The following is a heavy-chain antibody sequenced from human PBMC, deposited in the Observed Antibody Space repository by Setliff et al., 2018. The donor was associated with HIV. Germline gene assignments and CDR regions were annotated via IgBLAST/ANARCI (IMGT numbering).Heavy chain of an antibody. CDR1: GFTFSNYA. D-gene: IGHD6-13*01. CDR2: ISYDGSDK. Sequence: GGSLRLSCAASGFTFSNYAMHWVRQAPVKGLEWVAVISYDGSDKYYAASVQGRFTISRDNSKNTVYLQMNSLRAEDTAVYYCATLSSNWHLDY. J-gene: IGHJ4*01. CDR3: ATLSSNWHLDY. V-gene: IGHV3-30*04.